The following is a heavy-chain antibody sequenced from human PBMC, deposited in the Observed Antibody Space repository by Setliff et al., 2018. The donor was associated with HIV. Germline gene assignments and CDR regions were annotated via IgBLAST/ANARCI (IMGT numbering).Heavy chain of an antibody. Sequence: PGGSLRLSCVASGFTFGPFWMHWVRQTPGKGLEWVAHTDGDGATIRYADSVKGRLTISRDNAKNTLYLQMNSLTAEDTAVYYCARDRGYPDSFNIWGQGTTVTVSS. CDR3: ARDRGYPDSFNI. CDR2: TDGDGATI. J-gene: IGHJ3*02. D-gene: IGHD2-15*01. CDR1: GFTFGPFW. V-gene: IGHV3-74*01.